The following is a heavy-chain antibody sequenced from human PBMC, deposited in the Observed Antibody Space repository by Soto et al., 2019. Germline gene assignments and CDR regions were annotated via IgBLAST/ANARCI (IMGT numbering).Heavy chain of an antibody. CDR3: AVDGVPRTSFRYYYFRF. Sequence: GGSLRLSCAASALPSSDYSMHWVRQTAGKGLEWVAFISHDGRETFYSDSVKGRFTISRDNSKNVLFLQMNGVTVEDTATYYCAVDGVPRTSFRYYYFRFWGRGTLVTVSS. CDR2: ISHDGRET. V-gene: IGHV3-30*04. D-gene: IGHD1-20*01. CDR1: ALPSSDYS. J-gene: IGHJ4*02.